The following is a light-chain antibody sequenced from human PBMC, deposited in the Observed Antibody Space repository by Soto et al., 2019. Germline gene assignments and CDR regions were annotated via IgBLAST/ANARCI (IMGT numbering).Light chain of an antibody. CDR1: QSISSW. V-gene: IGKV1-5*01. CDR2: DAS. J-gene: IGKJ1*01. Sequence: DIQITRSPSTLSASVGDRVTITCRASQSISSWLAWYQQKPGKAPKLLIYDASSLESGVPSRFSGSGSGTEFTLTISSLPPDDFATYYRQQYNSYWTFGQGTKVDIK. CDR3: QQYNSYWT.